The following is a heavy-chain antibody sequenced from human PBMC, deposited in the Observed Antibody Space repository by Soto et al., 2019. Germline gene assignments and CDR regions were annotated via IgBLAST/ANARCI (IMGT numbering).Heavy chain of an antibody. CDR3: IRGPFPTSSGAGAY. Sequence: EVQLVESGGGLVQPGGSPRLSCAASGFTFNSYWMHWVRQAPGKGLVWVSRINSDGSSTSYADSVKGRFTISRDNAKNTLYPQMNSLRAEDTAVYYLIRGPFPTSSGAGAYWGQGTLVTVSS. V-gene: IGHV3-74*01. J-gene: IGHJ4*02. CDR1: GFTFNSYW. CDR2: INSDGSST. D-gene: IGHD6-6*01.